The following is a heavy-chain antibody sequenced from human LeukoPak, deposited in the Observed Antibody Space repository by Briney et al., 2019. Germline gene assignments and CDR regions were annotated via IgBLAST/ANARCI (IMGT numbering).Heavy chain of an antibody. J-gene: IGHJ4*02. V-gene: IGHV4-61*01. CDR3: ARQGPLTTAVTTRTNPFDY. CDR1: GGSVSSNSYY. Sequence: SETLSLTCDVSGGSVSSNSYYWSWFRQPPGKGLEWIGYIHNNGGTSYNPSLKSRATISVHTSRNQFSLKLSSVTAADTAVYYCARQGPLTTAVTTRTNPFDYWGQGTLVTVSS. CDR2: IHNNGGT. D-gene: IGHD4-11*01.